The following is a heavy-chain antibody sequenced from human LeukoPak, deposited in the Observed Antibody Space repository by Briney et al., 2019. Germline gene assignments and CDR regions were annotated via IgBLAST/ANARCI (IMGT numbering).Heavy chain of an antibody. CDR1: GFTFSSYA. CDR3: AREMSGY. D-gene: IGHD3-10*01. Sequence: PGGSLRLSCAASGFTFSSYAMSWVRQAPGKGLEWVAVISYDGSNKYYADSVKGRFTISRDNSKNTLYLQMNSLRAEDTAVYYCAREMSGYWGQGTLVTVSS. J-gene: IGHJ4*02. CDR2: ISYDGSNK. V-gene: IGHV3-30*04.